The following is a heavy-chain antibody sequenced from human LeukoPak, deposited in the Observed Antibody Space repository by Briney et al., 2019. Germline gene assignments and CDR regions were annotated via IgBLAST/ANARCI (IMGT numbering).Heavy chain of an antibody. D-gene: IGHD2-8*02. CDR2: IVVGSGNT. V-gene: IGHV1-58*01. Sequence: SVRVSCKASGFTFTTSAVQWVRQARGQRLEWIGRIVVGSGNTDHAQKFQGRLTITRDISTSTAYMELSSLTSDDTAVYYCAAVPNANAWYWDDAFDIWGQGTMVTVSS. CDR1: GFTFTTSA. J-gene: IGHJ3*02. CDR3: AAVPNANAWYWDDAFDI.